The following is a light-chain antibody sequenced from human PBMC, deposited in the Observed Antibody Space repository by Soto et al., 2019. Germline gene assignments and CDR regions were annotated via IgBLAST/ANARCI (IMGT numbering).Light chain of an antibody. CDR1: QTISSW. J-gene: IGKJ1*01. CDR2: DAS. Sequence: DIQMTQSPSTLSGSVGDRVTITCRASQTISSWLAWYQQKPGKAPKLLIYDASSLESGVPSRFSGSGSATEFTLTISSPQPDDFATYYCQQYNNYWTFGQGTRWIS. V-gene: IGKV1-5*01. CDR3: QQYNNYWT.